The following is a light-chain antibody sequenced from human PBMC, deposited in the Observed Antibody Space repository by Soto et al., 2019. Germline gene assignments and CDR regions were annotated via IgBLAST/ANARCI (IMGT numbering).Light chain of an antibody. CDR2: AAS. J-gene: IGKJ2*01. Sequence: GDRVTGTCRASQGIGTYLVWYQQKSGEAPKLLIYAASTLYGGVPSRFSGSGSGTDFTLTISSLEPEDFATYYCQQSYSTPTFGQGTKVEI. CDR1: QGIGTY. CDR3: QQSYSTPT. V-gene: IGKV1-39*01.